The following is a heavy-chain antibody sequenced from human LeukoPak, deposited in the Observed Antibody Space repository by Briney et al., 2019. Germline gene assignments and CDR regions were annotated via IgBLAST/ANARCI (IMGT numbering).Heavy chain of an antibody. CDR3: ARVGNDILTGWSLAFGI. V-gene: IGHV4-59*01. Sequence: PSETLSLTCTVSGGSISSYYWSWIRQPPGKGLEWIGYIYYSGSTNYNPSLKSRVTISVDTSKNQFSLKLSSVTAADTAVYYCARVGNDILTGWSLAFGIWGQGTMVTVSS. CDR1: GGSISSYY. J-gene: IGHJ3*02. CDR2: IYYSGST. D-gene: IGHD3-9*01.